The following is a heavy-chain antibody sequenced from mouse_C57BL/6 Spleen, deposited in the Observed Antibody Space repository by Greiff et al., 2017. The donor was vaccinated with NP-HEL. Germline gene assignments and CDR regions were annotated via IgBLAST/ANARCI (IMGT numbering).Heavy chain of an antibody. CDR1: GYTFTSYW. CDR3: ARGGSSYADY. CDR2: IDPSDSYT. J-gene: IGHJ2*01. Sequence: QVQLQQPGAELVKPGASVKLSCKASGYTFTSYWMQWVNQRPGQGLEWIGEIDPSDSYTNYNQKFKGKATLTVDTSSSTAYMQLSSLTSEDSAVYYCARGGSSYADYWGQGTTLTVSS. D-gene: IGHD1-1*01. V-gene: IGHV1-50*01.